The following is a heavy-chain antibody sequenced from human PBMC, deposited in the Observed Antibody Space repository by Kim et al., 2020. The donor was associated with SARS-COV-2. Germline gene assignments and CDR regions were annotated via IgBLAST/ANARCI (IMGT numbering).Heavy chain of an antibody. CDR1: GFTFNTYT. D-gene: IGHD6-19*01. J-gene: IGHJ4*02. V-gene: IGHV3-21*01. CDR2: ISSSSSYI. Sequence: GGSLRLSCAASGFTFNTYTMNWVRQAPGKGLEWVSSISSSSSYICYADSVKGRFTISGDNAKNSLYLQMNSLRAEDTAVYYCARGGVGSGFYWGQGTLVTVSS. CDR3: ARGGVGSGFY.